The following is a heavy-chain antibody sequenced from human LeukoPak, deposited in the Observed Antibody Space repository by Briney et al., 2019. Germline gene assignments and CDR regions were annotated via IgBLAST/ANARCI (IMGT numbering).Heavy chain of an antibody. Sequence: ASVKVSCKASGYTFTGYYMHWVRQAPGQGLEWMGWINPNSGGTNYAQKFQGRVTMTRDTSISTAYMELSRLRSDDTAVYYCARVRGMTGTNFWFDPWGQGTLVTVSS. V-gene: IGHV1-2*02. CDR2: INPNSGGT. D-gene: IGHD1-7*01. J-gene: IGHJ5*02. CDR3: ARVRGMTGTNFWFDP. CDR1: GYTFTGYY.